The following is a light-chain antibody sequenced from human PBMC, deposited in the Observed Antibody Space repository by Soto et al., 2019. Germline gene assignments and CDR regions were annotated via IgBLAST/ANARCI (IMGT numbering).Light chain of an antibody. V-gene: IGLV2-8*01. CDR3: SSYAGTNNFWV. J-gene: IGLJ3*02. CDR2: GVS. Sequence: QSVLTQPPSASGSPGQSVTISCTGTSSDVGGYNYVSWYQQHPDKAPKLMIYGVSKRPSGVPDRFSGSKSGNTASLTVSGLQAEDEANYYCSSYAGTNNFWVFGGGTKLTVL. CDR1: SSDVGGYNY.